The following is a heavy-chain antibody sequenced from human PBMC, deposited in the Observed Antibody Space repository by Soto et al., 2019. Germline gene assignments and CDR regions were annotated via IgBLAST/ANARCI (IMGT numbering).Heavy chain of an antibody. V-gene: IGHV3-11*01. CDR2: ISSSGSII. D-gene: IGHD3-22*01. CDR1: GFTFSDYY. J-gene: IGHJ4*02. CDR3: ARDQGYYESSGYFDY. Sequence: VGSLRLSCAASGFTFSDYYMSWIRQAPGKGLEWVSYISSSGSIIYYADSVKGRFTISRDNAKNSLYLQMNSLRAEDTAVYYCARDQGYYESSGYFDYWGQGTLVTVSS.